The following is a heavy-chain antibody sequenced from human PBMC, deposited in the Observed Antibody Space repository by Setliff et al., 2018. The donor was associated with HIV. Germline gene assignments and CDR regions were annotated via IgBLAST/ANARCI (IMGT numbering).Heavy chain of an antibody. V-gene: IGHV4-31*03. J-gene: IGHJ4*02. CDR3: ATRPRIAARPFDY. CDR1: GVSVCSGDYY. D-gene: IGHD6-6*01. CDR2: IFHSGDT. Sequence: SETLSLTCSVSGVSVCSGDYYWHWIRQHPEKALEWIGYIFHSGDTYYNPSLKSRISMSVDTSKNQFSLELTSLTAADTAVYYCATRPRIAARPFDYWGQGMLVTVSS.